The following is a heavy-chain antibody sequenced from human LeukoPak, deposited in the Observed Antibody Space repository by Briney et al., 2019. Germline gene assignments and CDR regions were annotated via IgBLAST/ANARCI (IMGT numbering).Heavy chain of an antibody. J-gene: IGHJ4*02. CDR3: AREGSSGWNRPLPRGFDY. D-gene: IGHD6-19*01. V-gene: IGHV1-2*04. Sequence: GASVKVSCKASGYTFTTYDINWVRQATGQGLEWMGWINPNSGGTNYAQKFQGWVTMTRDTSISTAYMELSRLRSDDTVVYYCAREGSSGWNRPLPRGFDYWGQGTLVTVSS. CDR2: INPNSGGT. CDR1: GYTFTTYD.